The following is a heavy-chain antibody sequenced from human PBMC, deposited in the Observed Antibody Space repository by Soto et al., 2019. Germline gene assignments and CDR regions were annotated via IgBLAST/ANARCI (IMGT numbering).Heavy chain of an antibody. J-gene: IGHJ4*02. CDR1: GYTFTNYH. CDR3: ARDSSIVVDGGSCQDY. Sequence: GASVKVSCKASGYTFTNYHIHWVRQAPGQGFEWMGVINPSGGSTTYAQKFQDRVTMTSDTSTSTVYMELSSLRSDDTAVYYCARDSSIVVDGGSCQDYWGQGTQVTVSS. D-gene: IGHD2-15*01. V-gene: IGHV1-46*01. CDR2: INPSGGST.